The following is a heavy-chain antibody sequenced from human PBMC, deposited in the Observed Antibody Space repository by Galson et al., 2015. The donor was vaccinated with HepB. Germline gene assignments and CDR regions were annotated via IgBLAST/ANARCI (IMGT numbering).Heavy chain of an antibody. CDR3: ARHGGYCSSISCRLYYYYGLDA. CDR1: GVSITSSPYY. D-gene: IGHD2-2*01. Sequence: LSLTCTVSGVSITSSPYYWGWIRQSPGRGLEWIGGIYYGGDTYYNPSLKSRATISVDTSKKQLSLKVNSVTAADTAVYYCARHGGYCSSISCRLYYYYGLDAWGQGTTVTVSS. CDR2: IYYGGDT. V-gene: IGHV4-39*01. J-gene: IGHJ6*02.